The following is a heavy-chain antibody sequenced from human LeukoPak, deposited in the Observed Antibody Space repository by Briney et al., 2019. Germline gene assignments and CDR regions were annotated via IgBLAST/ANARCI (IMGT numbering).Heavy chain of an antibody. D-gene: IGHD2-2*01. V-gene: IGHV3-21*01. CDR1: GFTFSSYS. CDR2: ISSNSNYI. J-gene: IGHJ6*03. CDR3: ARGSDIVVVPAASDMDV. Sequence: GGSLRLSCAASGFTFSSYSMNWVRQAPGKGLEWVSSISSNSNYIYYADSVKGRFAISRDNAKNSLYLQMNSLRAEDTAVYYCARGSDIVVVPAASDMDVWGKGTTVTVSS.